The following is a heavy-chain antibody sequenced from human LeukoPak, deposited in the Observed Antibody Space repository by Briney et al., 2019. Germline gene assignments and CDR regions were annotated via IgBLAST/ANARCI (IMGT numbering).Heavy chain of an antibody. J-gene: IGHJ5*02. V-gene: IGHV4-31*03. CDR1: GGSISSGGYY. CDR2: IYYSGST. D-gene: IGHD3-22*01. CDR3: ARATSSSGYAGAPSWFDP. Sequence: SETLSLTCTVSGGSISSGGYYGSWIRQHPGKGLEWIGYIYYSGSTYYNPSLKSRVTISVDTSKNQFSLKLSSVTAADTAVYYCARATSSSGYAGAPSWFDPWGQGTLVTVSS.